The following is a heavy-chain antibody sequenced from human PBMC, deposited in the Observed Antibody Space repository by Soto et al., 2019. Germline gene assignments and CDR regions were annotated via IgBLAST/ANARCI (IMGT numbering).Heavy chain of an antibody. D-gene: IGHD1-26*01. V-gene: IGHV1-69*01. Sequence: QVQLVQSWAEVKEPGSSVRVSCKASGGTFSNYAFTWVRQAPVHGLEWMGGIIPMFRSANYAQRFQGRVTLTAYDSTSTAYLELSSLRSDDTAVYYCAIESHATAIVTDRTESGFDPWGQGTPVTVSA. CDR3: AIESHATAIVTDRTESGFDP. J-gene: IGHJ5*02. CDR1: GGTFSNYA. CDR2: IIPMFRSA.